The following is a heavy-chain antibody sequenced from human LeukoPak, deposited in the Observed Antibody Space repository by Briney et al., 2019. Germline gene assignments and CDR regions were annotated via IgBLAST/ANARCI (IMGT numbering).Heavy chain of an antibody. CDR3: ARPSRGTNAFDI. Sequence: PGRSLRLSCAASGFIFSSHGMHWVRQAPGKGLEWVAVVSYDGNNEDYAESAKGRFTISRDNSKNTLYLQMNSLRAEDTAVYYCARPSRGTNAFDIWGQGAMVTVSS. D-gene: IGHD1/OR15-1a*01. V-gene: IGHV3-30*03. CDR2: VSYDGNNE. CDR1: GFIFSSHG. J-gene: IGHJ3*02.